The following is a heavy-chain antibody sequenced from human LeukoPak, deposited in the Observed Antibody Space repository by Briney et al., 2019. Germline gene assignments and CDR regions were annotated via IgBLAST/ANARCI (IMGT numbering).Heavy chain of an antibody. V-gene: IGHV1-2*02. D-gene: IGHD2-21*02. CDR1: GYTFTDYF. Sequence: ASVKVSCKASGYTFTDYFIHWVRQAPGQGPEWMGWINPNIGDASYAQKFRDRVTMTRDRSINTAYMELSRLTSDDTAVYYCARMALDGGDSIGFDSWGQGTLVTVSS. J-gene: IGHJ5*01. CDR3: ARMALDGGDSIGFDS. CDR2: INPNIGDA.